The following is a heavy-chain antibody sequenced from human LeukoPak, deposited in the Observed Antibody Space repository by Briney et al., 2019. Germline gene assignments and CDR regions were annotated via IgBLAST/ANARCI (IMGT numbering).Heavy chain of an antibody. CDR2: IYNSGMT. CDR1: GASISYLY. D-gene: IGHD3-16*01. Sequence: SETLSLNCTVSGASISYLYLNWIRQAAGKGLEWIGRIYNSGMTKYNRALGSRVTMSVDTSKNQLSLELTSLIAADTAVYYCARDLGGGVVDSWGQGVLVTVSS. J-gene: IGHJ4*02. V-gene: IGHV4-4*07. CDR3: ARDLGGGVVDS.